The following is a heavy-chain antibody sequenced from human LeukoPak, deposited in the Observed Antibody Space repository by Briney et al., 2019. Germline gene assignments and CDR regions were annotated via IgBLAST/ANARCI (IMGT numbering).Heavy chain of an antibody. V-gene: IGHV1-18*01. D-gene: IGHD3-10*01. CDR3: ASTMVRGPTTRYYYYMDV. J-gene: IGHJ6*03. Sequence: ASVKVSCKASGYTFTSYGISWVRQAPGQGLEWMGWISAYNGNTNYAQKLQGRVTMTTDTSTSTAYMELRSLRSDDTAVYYCASTMVRGPTTRYYYYMDVWGKGTTVTVSS. CDR2: ISAYNGNT. CDR1: GYTFTSYG.